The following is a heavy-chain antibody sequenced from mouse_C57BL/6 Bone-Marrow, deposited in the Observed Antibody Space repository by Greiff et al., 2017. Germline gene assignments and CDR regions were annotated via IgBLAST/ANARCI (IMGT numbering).Heavy chain of an antibody. CDR3: ARLWGFYFDY. CDR1: GFTFTDYY. J-gene: IGHJ2*01. D-gene: IGHD4-1*01. Sequence: EVMLVESGGGLVQPGGSLSLSCAASGFTFTDYYMSWVRQPPGKALEWLGFIRNKANGYTTEYSASVKGRFTISRDNSQSILYLQMNALRAEDSATYYCARLWGFYFDYWGRGTTLTVSS. CDR2: IRNKANGYTT. V-gene: IGHV7-3*01.